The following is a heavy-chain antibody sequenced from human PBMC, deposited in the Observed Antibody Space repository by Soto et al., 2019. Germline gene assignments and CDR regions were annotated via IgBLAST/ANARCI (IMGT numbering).Heavy chain of an antibody. V-gene: IGHV4-59*08. J-gene: IGHJ4*02. CDR1: GGSITRYY. CDR3: ARWGFCSATNCYPDS. Sequence: SETLSLTCTVSGGSITRYYWSWIRKPPGKGLEWIGYIYYSGSTEYNPSLKSRVTISVGASKNQFSLKLSSVTAADTAVYYCARWGFCSATNCYPDSWGQGTMVTVSS. CDR2: IYYSGST. D-gene: IGHD2-2*01.